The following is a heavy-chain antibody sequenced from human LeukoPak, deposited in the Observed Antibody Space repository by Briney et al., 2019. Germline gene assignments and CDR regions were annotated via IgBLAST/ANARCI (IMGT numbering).Heavy chain of an antibody. CDR3: AKDRSYSSGWYGNWFDP. V-gene: IGHV3-30*18. CDR2: ISYDGSNK. CDR1: GFTFSSYG. D-gene: IGHD6-19*01. Sequence: GGSLRLSCAASGFTFSSYGMHWVRQAPGRGLEWVAVISYDGSNKYYADSVKGRFTISRDNSKNTLYLQMNSLRAEDTAVYYCAKDRSYSSGWYGNWFDPWGQGTLVTVS. J-gene: IGHJ5*02.